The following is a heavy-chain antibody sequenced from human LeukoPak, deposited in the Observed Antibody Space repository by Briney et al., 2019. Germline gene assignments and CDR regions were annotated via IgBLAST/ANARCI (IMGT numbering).Heavy chain of an antibody. Sequence: GGSLRLSCAASGFTFSDYYMSWIRQAPGKGLEWVSYISSSSSYTNYADSMKGRFTISRDNANNSLYLQMHILRAEDTGVYYCASMGGRLRYFGCLLPFDFRGQGTLVSVSS. CDR2: ISSSSSYT. V-gene: IGHV3-11*06. CDR1: GFTFSDYY. J-gene: IGHJ4*02. CDR3: ASMGGRLRYFGCLLPFDF. D-gene: IGHD3-9*01.